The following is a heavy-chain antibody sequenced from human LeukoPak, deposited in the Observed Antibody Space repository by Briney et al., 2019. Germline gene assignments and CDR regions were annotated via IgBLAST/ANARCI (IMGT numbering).Heavy chain of an antibody. J-gene: IGHJ4*02. V-gene: IGHV4-34*01. D-gene: IGHD6-19*01. CDR2: INHSGRT. CDR3: ARGYLKYSSGWGFDY. Sequence: SETLSLTCAVYGGSFSGYYWSWMRQPPGKGLEWLGEINHSGRTNYNPSLKSRVTISVDTSKNQFSLKLSSVTAADTAVYYCARGYLKYSSGWGFDYWGQGTLVTVSS. CDR1: GGSFSGYY.